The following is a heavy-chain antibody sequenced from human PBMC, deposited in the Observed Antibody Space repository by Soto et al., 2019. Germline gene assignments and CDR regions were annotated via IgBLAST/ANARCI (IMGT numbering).Heavy chain of an antibody. CDR1: GFPFSTSA. D-gene: IGHD1-26*01. Sequence: EVQLLESGGGLVQPGGSLRLSCAASGFPFSTSAMNWVRQAPGKGLEWVSIISGGSDAAYYAESVKGRFASSRDNSKNTLYLQMNSLRAEDTAVYYCSKYSGSYPVYNGLSLWGQGTTVTVS. CDR3: SKYSGSYPVYNGLSL. J-gene: IGHJ6*02. V-gene: IGHV3-23*01. CDR2: ISGGSDAA.